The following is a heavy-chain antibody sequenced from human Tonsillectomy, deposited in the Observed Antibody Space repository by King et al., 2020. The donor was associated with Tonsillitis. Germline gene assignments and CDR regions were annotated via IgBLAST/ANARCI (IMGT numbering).Heavy chain of an antibody. J-gene: IGHJ4*02. CDR3: ARDPIGYCSSTSCYGYFDY. Sequence: QVQLVESGGGVVQPGRSLRLSCAASGFTFSSYAMHWVRQAPGKGLEWVAVISYDGSNKYYADSVKGRFTISRDNSKNTLYLQMNSLRAEDTAVYYCARDPIGYCSSTSCYGYFDYWGQGTLVTVSS. V-gene: IGHV3-30-3*01. CDR2: ISYDGSNK. D-gene: IGHD2-2*01. CDR1: GFTFSSYA.